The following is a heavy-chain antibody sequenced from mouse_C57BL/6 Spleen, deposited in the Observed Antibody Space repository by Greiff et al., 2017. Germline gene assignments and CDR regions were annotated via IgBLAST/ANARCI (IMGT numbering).Heavy chain of an antibody. V-gene: IGHV1-4*01. J-gene: IGHJ3*01. CDR3: ARSGGNYGWFAY. Sequence: QVQLKQSGAELARPGASVKMSCKASGYTFTSYTMHWVKQRPGQGLEWIGYINPSSGYTKYNQKFKDKATLTADKSSSTAYMQLSSLTSEDSAVYYCARSGGNYGWFAYWGQGTLVTVSA. CDR2: INPSSGYT. D-gene: IGHD2-1*01. CDR1: GYTFTSYT.